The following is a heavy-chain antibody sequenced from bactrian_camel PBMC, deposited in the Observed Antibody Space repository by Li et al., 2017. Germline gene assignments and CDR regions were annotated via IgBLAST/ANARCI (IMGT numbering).Heavy chain of an antibody. Sequence: VQLVESGGGWVQPGGSLRLSCAASGFAFANCAMTWVRQPPGKELEWVAHIKDDGTSAWHADSVKGRFTASRDNTKNTLDLQLNSLKTEDTAMYYCLKDGDSRGYMYAIGYWVQGTQVTVS. CDR3: LKDGDSRGYMYAIGY. V-gene: IGHV3S36*01. CDR1: GFAFANCA. D-gene: IGHD6*01. CDR2: IKDDGTSA. J-gene: IGHJ6*01.